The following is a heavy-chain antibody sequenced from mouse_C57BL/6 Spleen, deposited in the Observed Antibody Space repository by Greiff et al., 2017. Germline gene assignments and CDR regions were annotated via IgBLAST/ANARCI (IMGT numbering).Heavy chain of an antibody. Sequence: QVQLQQPGAELVMPGASVKLSCKASGYTFTSYWMHWVKQRPGQGLEWIGEIDPSDSYTNYNQKFKGKSTLTVDKSSSTAYMQLSSLTSEDSAVYYCAREGQLGGYWGQGTTLTVSS. CDR2: IDPSDSYT. CDR3: AREGQLGGY. V-gene: IGHV1-69*01. D-gene: IGHD4-1*02. J-gene: IGHJ2*01. CDR1: GYTFTSYW.